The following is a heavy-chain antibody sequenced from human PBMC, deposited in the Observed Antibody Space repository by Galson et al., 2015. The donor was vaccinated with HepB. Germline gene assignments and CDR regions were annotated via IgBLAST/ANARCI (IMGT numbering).Heavy chain of an antibody. CDR2: ISYDGSNK. D-gene: IGHD6-19*01. V-gene: IGHV3-30*18. J-gene: IGHJ4*02. CDR1: GFTFSSYG. CDR3: AKDLAPVAGGAFDY. Sequence: SLRLSCAVSGFTFSSYGMHWVRQAPGEGLEWVAVISYDGSNKYYADSVKGRFTISRDNSNNTLYLQMNSLRTEDTAVYYCAKDLAPVAGGAFDYWGQGTLVTVSS.